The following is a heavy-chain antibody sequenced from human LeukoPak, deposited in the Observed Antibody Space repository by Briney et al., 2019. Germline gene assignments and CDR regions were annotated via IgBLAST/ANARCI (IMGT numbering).Heavy chain of an antibody. CDR1: GYTFTSYG. CDR2: ISGYNGNT. Sequence: GASVKVSCKASGYTFTSYGINWVRQAPGQGLEWMGWISGYNGNTNYAQILQGRFTMTTDTSTSTAHMELRGLRSDDTAVYYCARGYLGQAAAGDYWGQGTLVTVSS. J-gene: IGHJ4*02. CDR3: ARGYLGQAAAGDY. V-gene: IGHV1-18*01. D-gene: IGHD6-13*01.